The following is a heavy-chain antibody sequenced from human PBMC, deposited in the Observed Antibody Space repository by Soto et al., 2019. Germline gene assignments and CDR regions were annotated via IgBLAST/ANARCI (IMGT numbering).Heavy chain of an antibody. CDR3: ARDDGGSGWSTDY. Sequence: EVQLVESGGGLVKPGGSLRLSCAASGFTFSSYSMNWVRQAPGKGLEWVSSISSSSSYIYYADSVKGRFTISRDNAKNSLYLQMNSLRAEDTAVYYCARDDGGSGWSTDYWGQGTLVTVSS. V-gene: IGHV3-21*01. CDR1: GFTFSSYS. D-gene: IGHD6-19*01. CDR2: ISSSSSYI. J-gene: IGHJ4*02.